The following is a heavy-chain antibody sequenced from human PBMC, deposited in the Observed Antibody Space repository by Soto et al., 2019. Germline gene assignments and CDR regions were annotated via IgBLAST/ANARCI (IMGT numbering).Heavy chain of an antibody. CDR3: ARVSGSYYYGMDV. CDR1: GGSISSYY. V-gene: IGHV4-59*12. J-gene: IGHJ6*02. Sequence: SETLSLTCNVSGGSISSYYWSWIRQPPGKGLEWIGYIYYSGSTNYNPSLKSRVTISVDKSKNQFSLKLSSVIAADTAVYYCARVSGSYYYGMDVWGQGTTVTVSS. CDR2: IYYSGST. D-gene: IGHD1-26*01.